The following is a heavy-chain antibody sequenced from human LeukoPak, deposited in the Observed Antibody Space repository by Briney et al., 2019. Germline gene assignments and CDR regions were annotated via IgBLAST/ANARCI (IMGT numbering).Heavy chain of an antibody. Sequence: GGSLRLSCAASGFTFSSYGMHWVRQAPGKGLEWVAFIRYDGSNKYYADSVKGRFTISRDNSKNTLYLQMNSLRAEDTAVYYCAKEIAAAGMDDAFDIWGQGTMVTVSS. J-gene: IGHJ3*02. CDR1: GFTFSSYG. CDR3: AKEIAAAGMDDAFDI. CDR2: IRYDGSNK. D-gene: IGHD6-13*01. V-gene: IGHV3-30*02.